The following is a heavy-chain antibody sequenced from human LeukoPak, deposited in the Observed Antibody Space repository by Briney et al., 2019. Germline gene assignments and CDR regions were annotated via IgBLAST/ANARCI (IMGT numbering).Heavy chain of an antibody. CDR2: ISSSSSTI. CDR3: ARLTLSDSSGWSEAFDI. D-gene: IGHD6-19*01. CDR1: GFTFSSYS. V-gene: IGHV3-48*01. J-gene: IGHJ3*02. Sequence: GGSLRLSCAASGFTFSSYSMIWVRQAPGKGREWVSYISSSSSTIYYADSVKGRFTISRDNAKNSLYLQMNSLRAEDTAVYYCARLTLSDSSGWSEAFDIWGQGTMVTVSS.